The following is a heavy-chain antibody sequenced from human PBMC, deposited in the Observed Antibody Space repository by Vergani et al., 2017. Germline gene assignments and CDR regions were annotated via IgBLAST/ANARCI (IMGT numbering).Heavy chain of an antibody. Sequence: EVQLVESGGGLVKPGGSLRLSCTASGFTLNIYSMNWVRQAPGKGLEWVSGINNNGGSTYYADSVKGRFTISRDNSKNTLYLQMTDLRAEDTATYYCAKVCGSTSCTYGGGAFDVWGHGTMVTVSS. V-gene: IGHV3-23*04. CDR1: GFTLNIYS. D-gene: IGHD2-2*01. CDR2: INNNGGST. J-gene: IGHJ3*01. CDR3: AKVCGSTSCTYGGGAFDV.